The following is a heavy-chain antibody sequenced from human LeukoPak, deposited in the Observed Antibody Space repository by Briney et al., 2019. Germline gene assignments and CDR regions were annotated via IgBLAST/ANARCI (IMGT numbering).Heavy chain of an antibody. CDR1: GYTFTSYG. Sequence: VSVKVSCKASGYTFTSYGISWVRQAPGQGLEWMGWISAYNGNTNYAQKLQGRVTMTTDTSTSTAYMELRSLRSDDTAVYYCARAGRYSSSWYFYYYYYYMDVWGKGTTVTVSS. J-gene: IGHJ6*03. CDR3: ARAGRYSSSWYFYYYYYYMDV. CDR2: ISAYNGNT. D-gene: IGHD6-13*01. V-gene: IGHV1-18*01.